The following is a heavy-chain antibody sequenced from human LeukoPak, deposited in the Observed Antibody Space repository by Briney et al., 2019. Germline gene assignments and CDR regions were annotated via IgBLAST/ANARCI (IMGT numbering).Heavy chain of an antibody. CDR1: GGSFSGYY. V-gene: IGHV4-34*01. D-gene: IGHD6-13*01. CDR2: INHSGST. J-gene: IGHJ5*02. Sequence: PSETLSLTCAVYGGSFSGYYWSWIRQPPGKGLEWIGEINHSGSTYYNPSLKSRVTISVDTSKNQFSLKLSSVTAADTAVYYCARGQQLVLSWFDPWGQGTLVTVSS. CDR3: ARGQQLVLSWFDP.